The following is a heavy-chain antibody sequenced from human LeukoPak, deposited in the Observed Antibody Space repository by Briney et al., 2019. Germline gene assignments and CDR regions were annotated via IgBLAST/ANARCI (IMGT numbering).Heavy chain of an antibody. CDR1: GFTFSSYE. J-gene: IGHJ4*02. D-gene: IGHD3-22*01. Sequence: GGSLRLSCAASGFTFSSYEMNWVRQAPGKGLDWVSYISFSGSTIYYAGSVKGRFTISRDNAKNSLYLQMNSLRAEDTAVYYCARETYYYDSSGYYSYSFDYWGQGTLVTVSS. CDR3: ARETYYYDSSGYYSYSFDY. V-gene: IGHV3-48*03. CDR2: ISFSGSTI.